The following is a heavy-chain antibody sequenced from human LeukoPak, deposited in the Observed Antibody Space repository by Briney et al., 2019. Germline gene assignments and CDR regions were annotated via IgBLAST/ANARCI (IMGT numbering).Heavy chain of an antibody. J-gene: IGHJ6*03. CDR1: GFTFSSYT. CDR2: ISSSSTYI. Sequence: PGGSLRLSXAASGFTFSSYTMNWVRQARGKGLEWVSSISSSSTYIYYADSVKGRFTISRDNAKNSLYLQMNSLRAEDTAVYYCARTTVTSYFYYYMDVWGKGTTVTVSS. CDR3: ARTTVTSYFYYYMDV. V-gene: IGHV3-21*01. D-gene: IGHD4-17*01.